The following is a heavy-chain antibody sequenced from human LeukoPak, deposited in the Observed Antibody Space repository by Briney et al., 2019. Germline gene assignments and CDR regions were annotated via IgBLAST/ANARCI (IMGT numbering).Heavy chain of an antibody. Sequence: SETLSLTCTVSGGSISSSSYYWGWIRQPPGKGLEWIGSIYYSGSTHYNPSLKSRVTISVDTSKNQFSLKLSSVTAADTAVYYCARGEDDYVWGSYRYTGMSPLDYWGQGTLVTVSS. CDR3: ARGEDDYVWGSYRYTGMSPLDY. D-gene: IGHD3-16*02. CDR1: GGSISSSSYY. CDR2: IYYSGST. J-gene: IGHJ4*02. V-gene: IGHV4-39*07.